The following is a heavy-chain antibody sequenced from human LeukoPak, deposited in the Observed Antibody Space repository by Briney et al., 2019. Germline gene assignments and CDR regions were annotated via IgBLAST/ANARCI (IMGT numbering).Heavy chain of an antibody. V-gene: IGHV3-11*06. CDR3: ARSPTYGTSWYGMGV. CDR2: IGSSGSYT. J-gene: IGHJ6*02. Sequence: GGSLRLSCAASGFTFSDYYMTWIRQAPGKGLEWVSSIGSSGSYTNHADSVKGRFTISRDNAKNSLYLQMNSLGAKDTAVYYCARSPTYGTSWYGMGVWGQGTTVTVSS. D-gene: IGHD3-16*01. CDR1: GFTFSDYY.